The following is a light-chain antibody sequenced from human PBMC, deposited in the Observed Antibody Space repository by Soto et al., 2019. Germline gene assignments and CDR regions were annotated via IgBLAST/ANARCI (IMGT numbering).Light chain of an antibody. CDR2: GAS. J-gene: IGKJ1*01. Sequence: EIVMTQSPATLSVSPGERATLSCMASQSVSSNLAWYQQKPGQAPRLLIYGASTRATGIPARFSGSGSGTEFTRTISSLQSEDFAVYSCQQYNNWPRRTFGQGTKVEIK. CDR3: QQYNNWPRRT. V-gene: IGKV3-15*01. CDR1: QSVSSN.